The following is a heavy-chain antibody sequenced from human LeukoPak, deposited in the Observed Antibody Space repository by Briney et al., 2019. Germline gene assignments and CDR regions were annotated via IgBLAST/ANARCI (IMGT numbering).Heavy chain of an antibody. Sequence: SGPTVVNPTRPLTLTCTFSGFSPGSSGVGVGWIRQPPGKALEWLALIYWDDDKRYSPSLKSRLTITKDTSKNQVVLTMTNMDPVDTVTYYCARGRGTAPSSLFDHWGQGTLVTVSS. J-gene: IGHJ4*02. CDR3: ARGRGTAPSSLFDH. CDR1: GFSPGSSGVG. V-gene: IGHV2-5*02. CDR2: IYWDDDK. D-gene: IGHD2-21*02.